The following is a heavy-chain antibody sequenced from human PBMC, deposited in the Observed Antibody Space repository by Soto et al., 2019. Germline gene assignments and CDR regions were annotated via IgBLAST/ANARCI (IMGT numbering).Heavy chain of an antibody. V-gene: IGHV1-18*04. Sequence: QVQLVQSGAEVKMPGDSVKVSCKASGYTVSSYGISWVRQAPGQGLEWTGWISAYNGNTNYAQKLQGRVTMTTDTYKDTAYMELRSLRSDDTAVYYCARHAYCRGGRCTYYYGMDVWGQGTTVTVSS. CDR3: ARHAYCRGGRCTYYYGMDV. D-gene: IGHD2-15*01. J-gene: IGHJ6*02. CDR1: GYTVSSYG. CDR2: ISAYNGNT.